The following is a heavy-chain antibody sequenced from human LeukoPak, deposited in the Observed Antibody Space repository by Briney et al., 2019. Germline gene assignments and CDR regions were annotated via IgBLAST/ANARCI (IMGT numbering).Heavy chain of an antibody. D-gene: IGHD6-19*01. CDR2: ILYVGSKE. Sequence: PGGSLRLSCAVSGFTFSSHAMHWVRQAPGKGLEWVAIILYVGSKEYYADSVKGRFTISRDNSKSTLYLQMNSLRPEDTAVYYCARDRGLLDGSSGWYFDYWGQGTLVTVSS. V-gene: IGHV3-30-3*01. J-gene: IGHJ4*02. CDR3: ARDRGLLDGSSGWYFDY. CDR1: GFTFSSHA.